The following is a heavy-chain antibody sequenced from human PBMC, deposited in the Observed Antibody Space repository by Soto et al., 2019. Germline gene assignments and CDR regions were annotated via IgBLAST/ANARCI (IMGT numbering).Heavy chain of an antibody. CDR1: GGTFSSYA. CDR2: IIPIFGTA. V-gene: IGHV1-69*06. J-gene: IGHJ6*02. D-gene: IGHD2-21*02. Sequence: QVQLVQSGAEVKKPGSSVKVSCKASGGTFSSYAISWVRQAPGQGLEWMGGIIPIFGTANYAQKFQGRVTITADKPTSTAYMELSSLRSEDTAVYYCARKAYCGGDCYSFYGMDVWGQGTTVTVSS. CDR3: ARKAYCGGDCYSFYGMDV.